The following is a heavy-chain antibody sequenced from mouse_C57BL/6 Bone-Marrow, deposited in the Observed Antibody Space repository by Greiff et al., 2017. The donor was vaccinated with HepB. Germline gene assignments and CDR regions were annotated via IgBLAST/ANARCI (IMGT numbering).Heavy chain of an antibody. Sequence: QVQLQQPGAELVKPGASVKLSCKASGYTFTSYWMHWVKQRPGRGLEWIGRIDPNSGGTKYNEKFKSKATLTIDKPSSTAYMQLSSLTSEDSAVYYCARDRANYYGSSPYYFDYWGQGTTLTVSS. CDR2: IDPNSGGT. V-gene: IGHV1-72*01. CDR3: ARDRANYYGSSPYYFDY. J-gene: IGHJ2*01. CDR1: GYTFTSYW. D-gene: IGHD1-1*01.